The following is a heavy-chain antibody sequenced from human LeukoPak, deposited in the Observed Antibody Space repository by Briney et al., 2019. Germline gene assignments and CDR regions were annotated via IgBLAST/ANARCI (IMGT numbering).Heavy chain of an antibody. D-gene: IGHD3-22*01. J-gene: IGHJ4*02. V-gene: IGHV3-30*18. Sequence: GGSLRLSCAASGFTFSSYGMHWVRQAPGKGLEWVAVISYDGSNKYYADSVKGRFTISRDNSKNTLYLQINSLRAENTAVYYCAKDYYYDSSGDLAGYFDYWDQGTLVTVSS. CDR2: ISYDGSNK. CDR1: GFTFSSYG. CDR3: AKDYYYDSSGDLAGYFDY.